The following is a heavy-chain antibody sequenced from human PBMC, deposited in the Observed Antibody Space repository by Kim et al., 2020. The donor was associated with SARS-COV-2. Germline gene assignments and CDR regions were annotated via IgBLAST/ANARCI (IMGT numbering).Heavy chain of an antibody. J-gene: IGHJ6*02. CDR3: ASEPRGGNSGLDV. D-gene: IGHD3-10*01. V-gene: IGHV3-13*04. CDR1: GSTFSIRD. CDR2: IGTTDDP. Sequence: GGSLRLSCVGTGSTFSIRDMHWVRQAPGKGLQWVSGIGTTDDPFYLDSVKGRFTISRDDAKKSLYLQMDSLRAEDTAVYYCASEPRGGNSGLDVWGQGTTVTVSS.